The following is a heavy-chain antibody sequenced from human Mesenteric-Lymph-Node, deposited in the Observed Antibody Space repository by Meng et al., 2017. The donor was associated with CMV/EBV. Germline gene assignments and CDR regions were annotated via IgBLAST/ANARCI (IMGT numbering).Heavy chain of an antibody. Sequence: GGSLRLSCTPSRFTFGDYGMNWVRQAPGKGLEWVGFIRSKAYGWTQEYAASVKGRFTISRDDSKSIAYLQRNSLKTEDTAVYYCTRRKPKYCSSTSCYRDYWGQGTLVTVSS. J-gene: IGHJ4*02. CDR3: TRRKPKYCSSTSCYRDY. D-gene: IGHD2-2*01. CDR2: IRSKAYGWTQ. V-gene: IGHV3-49*04. CDR1: RFTFGDYG.